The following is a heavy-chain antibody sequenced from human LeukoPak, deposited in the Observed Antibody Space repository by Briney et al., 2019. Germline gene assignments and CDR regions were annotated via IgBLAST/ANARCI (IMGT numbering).Heavy chain of an antibody. D-gene: IGHD6-6*01. CDR2: IYSGGST. Sequence: GGSLRLSCAASGFTVSSNYMSWVRQAPGKGLEWASVIYSGGSTYYADSVEGRFTISRDNSKNTLYLQMNSLRAEDTAVYYCARGPGDSSSPFDYWGQGTLVTVSS. CDR1: GFTVSSNY. V-gene: IGHV3-53*01. J-gene: IGHJ4*02. CDR3: ARGPGDSSSPFDY.